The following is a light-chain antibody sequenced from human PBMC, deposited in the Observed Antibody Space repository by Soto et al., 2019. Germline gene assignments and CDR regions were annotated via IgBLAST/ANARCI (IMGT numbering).Light chain of an antibody. J-gene: IGLJ1*01. CDR2: EVS. CDR3: ISSTAGGTI. Sequence: QSALTQPASVSGSPGQSITISCTGTSGDVGGYYYVSWYQQLPGKAPKLMISEVSNRPSGVSNRFSGSKSGNTASLTISGLQAEDEADYYCISSTAGGTIFGTGTKLTVL. CDR1: SGDVGGYYY. V-gene: IGLV2-14*01.